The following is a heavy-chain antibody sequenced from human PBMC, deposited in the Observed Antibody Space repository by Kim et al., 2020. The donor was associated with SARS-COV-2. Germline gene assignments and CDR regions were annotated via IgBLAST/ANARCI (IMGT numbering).Heavy chain of an antibody. CDR3: AKGSGAGSYYAWSCYSYGMDV. CDR1: GFTFSSYG. Sequence: GGSLRLSCAASGFTFSSYGMHWVRQAPGKGLEWVAVISSDVSNKYYADSVKGRFTISRNNSKNTMYLQINRLRAEDTAVYYCAKGSGAGSYYAWSCYSYGMDVWGQGTTVTVSS. D-gene: IGHD3-10*01. J-gene: IGHJ6*02. CDR2: ISSDVSNK. V-gene: IGHV3-30*18.